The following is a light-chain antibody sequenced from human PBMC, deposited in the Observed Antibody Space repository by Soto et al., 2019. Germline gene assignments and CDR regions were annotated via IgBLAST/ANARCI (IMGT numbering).Light chain of an antibody. CDR1: SSNIGAGYD. CDR3: QSYDSSHVV. CDR2: GNS. Sequence: QSVLTQPPSVSGAPGQRVTISCTGSSSNIGAGYDVHWYQQLPGTAPKLLIYGNSNRPSGVPDRFSGSKPGTSASLAITGLQAEDEADYYCQSYDSSHVVFGGGTKLTVL. J-gene: IGLJ2*01. V-gene: IGLV1-40*01.